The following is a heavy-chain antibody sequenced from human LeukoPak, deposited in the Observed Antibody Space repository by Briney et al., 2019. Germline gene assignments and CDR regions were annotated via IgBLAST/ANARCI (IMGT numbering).Heavy chain of an antibody. J-gene: IGHJ3*02. V-gene: IGHV3-7*01. CDR2: IKEDGSEK. CDR1: GFTFSNAW. CDR3: AREITWEVPPI. D-gene: IGHD1-26*01. Sequence: EGSLRLSCAASGFTFSNAWMSWVRQAPGKGLEWVGNIKEDGSEKYYVDSVKGRFTISRDNAKNSLYLQMNSLRAEDTAVYYCAREITWEVPPIWGQGTMVTVSS.